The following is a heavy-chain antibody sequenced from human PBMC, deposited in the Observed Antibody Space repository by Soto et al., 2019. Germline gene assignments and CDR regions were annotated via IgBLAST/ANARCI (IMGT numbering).Heavy chain of an antibody. J-gene: IGHJ2*01. CDR3: ATKLGFTWFTYFDL. CDR1: GYKFTDHR. Sequence: QVQLVQYGAEVRKPGASVKVSCQTSGYKFTDHRIHWVRQAPGQGLEWMGWIAPNNGNTHYVAKFKGRVTMTSDTSTSTAHMELAELTSDDTAVYYCATKLGFTWFTYFDLWGRGTLVTVSS. CDR2: IAPNNGNT. D-gene: IGHD3-10*01. V-gene: IGHV1-2*02.